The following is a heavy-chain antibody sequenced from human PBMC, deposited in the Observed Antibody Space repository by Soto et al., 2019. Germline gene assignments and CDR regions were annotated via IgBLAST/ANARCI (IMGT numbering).Heavy chain of an antibody. CDR2: IYAGDSNT. V-gene: IGHV5-51*01. CDR1: GYSFSTYW. CDR3: ARYPPNYYGMDV. J-gene: IGHJ6*02. Sequence: GESLKISCQGSGYSFSTYWIGWVRQMPGTGLEWMGLIYAGDSNTRYSPSFQGQVTISVDKSISTAYLQWSSLKASDTAVYYRARYPPNYYGMDVWGQGTTVTVSS.